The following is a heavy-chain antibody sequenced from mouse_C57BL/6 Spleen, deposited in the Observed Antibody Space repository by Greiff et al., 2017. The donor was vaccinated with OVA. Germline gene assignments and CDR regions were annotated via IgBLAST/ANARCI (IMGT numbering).Heavy chain of an antibody. Sequence: QVQLKQPGAELVRPGTSVKLSCKASGYTFTSYWMHWVKQRPGQGLEWIGVIDPSDSYTNYNQKFKGKATLTVDTSSSTAYMQLSSLTSEDSAVYYCAREGGSFDYWGQGTTLTVSS. CDR2: IDPSDSYT. CDR3: AREGGSFDY. D-gene: IGHD1-1*02. CDR1: GYTFTSYW. V-gene: IGHV1-59*01. J-gene: IGHJ2*01.